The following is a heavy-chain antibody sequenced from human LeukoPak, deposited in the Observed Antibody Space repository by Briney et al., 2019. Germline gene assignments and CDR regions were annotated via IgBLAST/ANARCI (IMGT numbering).Heavy chain of an antibody. CDR1: GDSISSNNYY. V-gene: IGHV4-61*02. CDR2: IYTSGST. Sequence: SETLSLTCTVSGDSISSNNYYWSWIRQPAGKGLEWIGRIYTSGSTNYNPSLKSRVTMSVDTSKNQFSLKLSSVTAADTAVYYCAREGGSSGWYTGWFDPWGQGTLVTVSS. CDR3: AREGGSSGWYTGWFDP. J-gene: IGHJ5*02. D-gene: IGHD6-19*01.